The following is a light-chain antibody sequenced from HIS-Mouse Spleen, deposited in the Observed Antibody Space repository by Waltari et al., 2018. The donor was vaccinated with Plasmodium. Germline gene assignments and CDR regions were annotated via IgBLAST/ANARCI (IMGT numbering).Light chain of an antibody. CDR3: QQYNNWSFT. CDR2: GAS. V-gene: IGKV3-15*01. J-gene: IGKJ3*01. CDR1: QSVSSN. Sequence: IVMTQSPATRSVSRGGRATLSCRASQSVSSNLAWYQQKPGQAPRLLIYGASTRATGIPARFSGSGSGTEFTLTISSLQSEDFAVYYCQQYNNWSFTFGPGTKVDIK.